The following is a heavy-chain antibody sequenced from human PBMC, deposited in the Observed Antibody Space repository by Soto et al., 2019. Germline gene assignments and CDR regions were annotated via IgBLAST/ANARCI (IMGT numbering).Heavy chain of an antibody. CDR2: ISGSGDST. Sequence: EVQLLESGGGLVQPGGSLRLSCAASGFTFSSYAMRWVRQAPGKGLEWVSAISGSGDSTYYADSVKGRFTISRDNSTNTLYLQMNSLRAEDTAKYDCARRGSESYSDYWGQGTLVTVSS. V-gene: IGHV3-23*01. CDR3: ARRGSESYSDY. D-gene: IGHD6-19*01. J-gene: IGHJ4*02. CDR1: GFTFSSYA.